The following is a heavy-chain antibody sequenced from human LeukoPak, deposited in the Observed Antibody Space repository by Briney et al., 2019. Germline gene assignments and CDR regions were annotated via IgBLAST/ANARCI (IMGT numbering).Heavy chain of an antibody. V-gene: IGHV4-34*01. Sequence: PSEILSLTCAVYGGSFSGYYWSWIRQPPGKGLEWIGEINHSGSTNYNPSLKSRVTISVDTSKNQFSLKVNPVTAADTAVYYCARGPYDYGDYVSAGPDYWGKGTLVTVSS. CDR3: ARGPYDYGDYVSAGPDY. J-gene: IGHJ4*02. CDR1: GGSFSGYY. D-gene: IGHD4-17*01. CDR2: INHSGST.